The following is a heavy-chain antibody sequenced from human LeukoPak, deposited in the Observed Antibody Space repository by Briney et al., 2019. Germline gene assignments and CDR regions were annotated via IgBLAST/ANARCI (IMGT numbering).Heavy chain of an antibody. CDR2: IYYSGST. V-gene: IGHV4-61*01. CDR3: ARDSSDYYDSRRTNWFDP. J-gene: IGHJ5*02. D-gene: IGHD3-22*01. Sequence: PSETLSLTCTVSGGSVSSGSCYWSWIRQPPGKGLEWIGYIYYSGSTNYNPSLKSRVTISVDTSKNQFSLKLSSVTAADTAVYYCARDSSDYYDSRRTNWFDPWGQGTLVTVSS. CDR1: GGSVSSGSCY.